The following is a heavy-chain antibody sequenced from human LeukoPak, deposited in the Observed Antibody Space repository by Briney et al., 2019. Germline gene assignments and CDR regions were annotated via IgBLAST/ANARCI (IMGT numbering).Heavy chain of an antibody. J-gene: IGHJ2*01. Sequence: SVKVSCKASGGTFSSYAISWVRQAPGQGLEWMGGIIPIFGTANYAQKFQGRVTITADEFTSTAYMELSSLRSEDTAVYYCARRWGPHCSSISCYWRDWYFDLWGRGTLVTVSS. D-gene: IGHD2-2*01. CDR1: GGTFSSYA. CDR2: IIPIFGTA. CDR3: ARRWGPHCSSISCYWRDWYFDL. V-gene: IGHV1-69*13.